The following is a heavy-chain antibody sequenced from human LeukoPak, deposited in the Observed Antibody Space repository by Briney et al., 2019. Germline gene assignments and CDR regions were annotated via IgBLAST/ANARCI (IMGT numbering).Heavy chain of an antibody. CDR3: ARSDYTDPYFDY. J-gene: IGHJ4*02. CDR1: GFPFSTYA. D-gene: IGHD4-11*01. Sequence: GGSLRLSCAASGFPFSTYAMSWVRQAPGKGLEWVSYISSSGSTIYYADSVKGRFTISRDNAKNSLYLQMNSLRAEDTAVYYCARSDYTDPYFDYWGQGTLVTVSS. CDR2: ISSSGSTI. V-gene: IGHV3-48*03.